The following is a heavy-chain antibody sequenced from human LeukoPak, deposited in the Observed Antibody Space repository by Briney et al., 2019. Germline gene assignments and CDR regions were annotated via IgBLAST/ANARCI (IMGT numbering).Heavy chain of an antibody. CDR2: IIPMFGRA. J-gene: IGHJ4*02. V-gene: IGHV1-69*13. CDR1: GGTFSRYT. Sequence: ASVKVSCKASGGTFSRYTIRWVRQAPGQGLEWMGGIIPMFGRANYAQKFQGRLTITADESSTTAYMELSGLRSEDTAVYYCATDASIYDSRGYYYLWWGQGTLVTVSS. D-gene: IGHD3-22*01. CDR3: ATDASIYDSRGYYYLW.